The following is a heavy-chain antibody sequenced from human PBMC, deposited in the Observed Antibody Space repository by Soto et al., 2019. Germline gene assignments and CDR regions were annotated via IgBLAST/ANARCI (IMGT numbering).Heavy chain of an antibody. D-gene: IGHD5-12*01. J-gene: IGHJ6*03. CDR2: INPNSGVT. Sequence: GASVKVSCKASGDSFNDYYLPWVRQAPGQGIEWMGWINPNSGVTKYAQKFQGWVTMTRDTSIRTVYMELSRLRSDDTAVYYCARESGGATATLHYYYFYMLVWG. CDR1: GDSFNDYY. V-gene: IGHV1-2*04. CDR3: ARESGGATATLHYYYFYMLV.